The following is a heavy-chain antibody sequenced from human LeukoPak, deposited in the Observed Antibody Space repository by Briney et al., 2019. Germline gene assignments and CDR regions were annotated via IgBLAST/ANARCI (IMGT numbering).Heavy chain of an antibody. CDR1: GFTFSDYY. CDR2: ISSSGSTT. Sequence: GGSLRLSCAASGFTFSDYYMSWIRQAPGKGLERVSYISSSGSTTLYADSVKGRFTFSRDNANNSLYLQMNSLRAEDTSVYYCARYAITFGGVIDHFDYWGQGTLVTVSS. D-gene: IGHD3-16*02. CDR3: ARYAITFGGVIDHFDY. J-gene: IGHJ4*02. V-gene: IGHV3-11*04.